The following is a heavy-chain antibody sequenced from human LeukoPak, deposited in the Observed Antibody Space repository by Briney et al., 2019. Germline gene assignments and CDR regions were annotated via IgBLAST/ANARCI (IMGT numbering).Heavy chain of an antibody. V-gene: IGHV3-23*01. J-gene: IGHJ6*03. CDR1: GFTFSSYA. CDR2: ISGGGGAT. CDR3: AKTRSTDSLWTFYYYMDV. D-gene: IGHD1-1*01. Sequence: HPGGSLRLSCAASGFTFSSYAMSWVRQAPGKGLEWVSTISGGGGATYYADSVKGRLTLSRDNSRSTLYLEMNSLRVEDTAVYYCAKTRSTDSLWTFYYYMDVWGKGTTVTVSS.